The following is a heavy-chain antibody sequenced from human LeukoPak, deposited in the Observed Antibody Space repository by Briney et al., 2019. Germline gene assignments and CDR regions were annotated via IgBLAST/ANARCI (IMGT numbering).Heavy chain of an antibody. CDR3: ARAQSGYYDSSGHPYHYYYYYYMDV. CDR1: GYTFPSYG. D-gene: IGHD3-22*01. J-gene: IGHJ6*03. CDR2: ISAYNGNT. V-gene: IGHV1-18*01. Sequence: ASVKVSCKASGYTFPSYGISWVRQAPVQGLEWMGWISAYNGNTTYAQKLQGRVTMTTDTSTSTAYMELRSLRSDDTAVYYCARAQSGYYDSSGHPYHYYYYYYMDVWGKGTTVTVSS.